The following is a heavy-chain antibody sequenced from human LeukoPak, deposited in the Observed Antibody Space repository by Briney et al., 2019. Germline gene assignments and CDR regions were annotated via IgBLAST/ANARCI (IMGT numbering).Heavy chain of an antibody. V-gene: IGHV3-7*01. CDR3: AREVGDGSGSPIDY. D-gene: IGHD3-10*01. CDR1: GFTFSSYW. CDR2: IKQDGSEN. Sequence: PGGSLRLSCAASGFTFSSYWMSWVRQAPGKGLEWVANIKQDGSENYYVDSVKGRFTISRDNAKNSLYLQMNSLRAEDTAVYYCAREVGDGSGSPIDYWGQGTLVTVSS. J-gene: IGHJ4*02.